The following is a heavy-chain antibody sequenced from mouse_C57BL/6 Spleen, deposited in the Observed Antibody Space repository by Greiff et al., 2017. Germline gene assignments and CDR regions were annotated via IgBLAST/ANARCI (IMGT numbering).Heavy chain of an antibody. Sequence: EVHLVESGPELVKPGASVKISCKASGYSFTDYNMNWVKQSNGKSLEWIGVINPNYGTTSYNQKFKGKATLTVDQSSSTAYMQLNSLTSEDSAGYYWARAKDYSYAMDYWGQGTSVTVSS. V-gene: IGHV1-39*01. CDR1: GYSFTDYN. D-gene: IGHD1-1*01. CDR2: INPNYGTT. CDR3: ARAKDYSYAMDY. J-gene: IGHJ4*01.